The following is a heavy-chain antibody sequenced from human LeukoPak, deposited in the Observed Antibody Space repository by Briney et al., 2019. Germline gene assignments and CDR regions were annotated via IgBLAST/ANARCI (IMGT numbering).Heavy chain of an antibody. Sequence: QPGGSLRLSCAASGFTVSSNYMSWVRLAPGRGLEWVSVIYSGGSTYYADSVKGRFTISRHNSKNTLYLQMKSLRAEDTAAYYCAREPSGYSGYDAIDYWGQGTLVTVSS. CDR3: AREPSGYSGYDAIDY. J-gene: IGHJ4*02. CDR1: GFTVSSNY. CDR2: IYSGGST. D-gene: IGHD5-12*01. V-gene: IGHV3-53*01.